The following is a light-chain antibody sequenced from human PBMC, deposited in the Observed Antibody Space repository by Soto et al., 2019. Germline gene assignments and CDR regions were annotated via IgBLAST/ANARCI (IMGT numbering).Light chain of an antibody. Sequence: QSALIQPASVSGSPGQSITISCTGTSRDVGGSNYVSWYQHHPHRAPKLLIYEVSYRSSGVSSRFSGSKSGNTASLTISGLQAEDDADYYCSSYTSSNTLEVFGVGTKLTVL. CDR3: SSYTSSNTLEV. V-gene: IGLV2-14*01. CDR2: EVS. CDR1: SRDVGGSNY. J-gene: IGLJ2*01.